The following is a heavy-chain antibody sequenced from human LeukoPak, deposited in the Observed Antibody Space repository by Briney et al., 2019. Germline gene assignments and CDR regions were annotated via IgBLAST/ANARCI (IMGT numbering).Heavy chain of an antibody. CDR1: GFTFSSYG. CDR2: IWYDGSNK. Sequence: GGSLRLSCAASGFTFSSYGMHWVRQAPGKGLGWVAVIWYDGSNKYYADSVKGRFTISRDNSKNTLYLQMNSLRAEDTAVYYCARDEYDSSGYRLFDYWGQGTLVTVSS. D-gene: IGHD3-22*01. J-gene: IGHJ4*02. V-gene: IGHV3-33*01. CDR3: ARDEYDSSGYRLFDY.